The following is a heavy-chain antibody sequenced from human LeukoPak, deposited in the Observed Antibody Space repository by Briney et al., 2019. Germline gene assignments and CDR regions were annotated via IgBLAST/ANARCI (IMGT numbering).Heavy chain of an antibody. CDR2: ISVSGGTT. Sequence: GGSLRLSCSASEFTFSSYAMSWVRQATGKGLEWVSAISVSGGTTDYADSVKGRFTISRDNSKNTVYLQMKNLRAEDTALYYCAKGYDSSGCLFGYWGQGTQVTASS. CDR3: AKGYDSSGCLFGY. V-gene: IGHV3-23*01. CDR1: EFTFSSYA. D-gene: IGHD3-22*01. J-gene: IGHJ4*02.